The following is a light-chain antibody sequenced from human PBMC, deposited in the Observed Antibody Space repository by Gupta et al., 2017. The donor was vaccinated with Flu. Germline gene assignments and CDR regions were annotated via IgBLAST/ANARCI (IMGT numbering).Light chain of an antibody. CDR1: SANIGINY. CDR2: RDN. CDR3: ASWDDSLTGLV. J-gene: IGLJ3*02. V-gene: IGLV1-47*01. Sequence: SVVTQPPSASGTPGQRVTISCSGSSANIGINYVSWYQQLPGAAPRLLIYRDNQRPSGVPDRFSGSKSGSSASLAISVIRSEDEADYYCASWDDSLTGLVFGGGTKLTVL.